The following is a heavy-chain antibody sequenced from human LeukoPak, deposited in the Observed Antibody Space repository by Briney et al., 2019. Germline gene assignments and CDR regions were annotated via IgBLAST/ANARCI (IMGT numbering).Heavy chain of an antibody. CDR2: IYTSGST. CDR1: GGSISSYY. CDR3: ARGYSSSWYSDY. Sequence: SETLSLTCTVSGGSISSYYWSWIRQPAGKGLEWIGRIYTSGSTNYNPSPKSRVTISVDKSKNQFSLKLSSVTAADTAVYYCARGYSSSWYSDYWGQGTLVTVSS. J-gene: IGHJ4*02. D-gene: IGHD6-13*01. V-gene: IGHV4-4*07.